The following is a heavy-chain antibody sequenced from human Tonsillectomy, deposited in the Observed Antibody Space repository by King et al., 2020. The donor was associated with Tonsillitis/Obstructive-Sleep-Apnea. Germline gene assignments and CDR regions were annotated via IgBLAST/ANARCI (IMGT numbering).Heavy chain of an antibody. J-gene: IGHJ4*02. CDR2: ISAYNGNT. CDR1: GYTFTSYG. Sequence: QLVQSGAEVKKPGASVKVSCKASGYTFTSYGISWVRQAPGQGLEWMGWISAYNGNTNYAQKLQGRVTMTTDTSTSTAYMELRSLRSDDPAVYYCASHREAIAARHPFDYWGQGPLVTVPP. V-gene: IGHV1-18*01. D-gene: IGHD6-6*01. CDR3: ASHREAIAARHPFDY.